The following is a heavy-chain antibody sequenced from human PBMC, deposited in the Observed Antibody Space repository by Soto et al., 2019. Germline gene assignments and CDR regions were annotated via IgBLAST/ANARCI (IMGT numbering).Heavy chain of an antibody. V-gene: IGHV3-74*01. Sequence: PGGSLRLSCAASAFTFSAYSMNWVRQAPGKGLEWVSRIDEYGTTINYADSVKGRFTISRDNARNTLYLEMNSLRAEDTALYYCTRDIGGKGEYWGTGTLVTVSS. CDR2: IDEYGTTI. D-gene: IGHD3-16*01. J-gene: IGHJ4*02. CDR1: AFTFSAYS. CDR3: TRDIGGKGEY.